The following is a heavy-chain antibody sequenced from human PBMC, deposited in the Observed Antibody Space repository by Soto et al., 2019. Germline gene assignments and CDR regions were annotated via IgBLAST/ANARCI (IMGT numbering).Heavy chain of an antibody. J-gene: IGHJ4*02. CDR3: ARERTYYYDSSGYRTFDY. V-gene: IGHV6-1*01. CDR2: TYYRSKWYN. Sequence: SQTLSLTCAISGDSVSSNSAAWNWIRQSPSRGLEWLGRTYYRSKWYNDYAVSVKSRITINPDTSKNQFSLQLNSVTPEDTAVYYCARERTYYYDSSGYRTFDYWGQGTLITVSS. D-gene: IGHD3-22*01. CDR1: GDSVSSNSAA.